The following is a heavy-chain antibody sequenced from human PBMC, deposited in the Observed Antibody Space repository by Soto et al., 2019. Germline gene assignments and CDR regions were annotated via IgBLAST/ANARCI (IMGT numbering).Heavy chain of an antibody. J-gene: IGHJ4*02. V-gene: IGHV3-21*01. Sequence: EAHLVESGGGLVKPGGSLRLSCEASAFTFDSHTMNWVRQAPGKGLEWVSSIDTSGTRTFYADSVKGRFTISRDNAKNSLYLQMNSLSAEDTAVYYCTREVQPAIRRVYDYWGQGTLVTVSS. CDR3: TREVQPAIRRVYDY. CDR2: IDTSGTRT. D-gene: IGHD1-20*01. CDR1: AFTFDSHT.